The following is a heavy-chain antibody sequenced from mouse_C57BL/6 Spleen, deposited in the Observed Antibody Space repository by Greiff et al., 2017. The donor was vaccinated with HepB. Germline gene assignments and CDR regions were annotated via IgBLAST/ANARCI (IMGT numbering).Heavy chain of an antibody. CDR1: GFTFSDYG. Sequence: EVQVVESGGGLVKPGGSLKPSCAASGFTFSDYGMHWVRQAPEKGLEWVAYISSGSSTIYYADTVKGRFTISRDNAKNTLFLQMTSLRSEDTAMYYCARPSGNYRYAMDYWGQGTSVTVSS. CDR2: ISSGSSTI. V-gene: IGHV5-17*01. CDR3: ARPSGNYRYAMDY. D-gene: IGHD2-1*01. J-gene: IGHJ4*01.